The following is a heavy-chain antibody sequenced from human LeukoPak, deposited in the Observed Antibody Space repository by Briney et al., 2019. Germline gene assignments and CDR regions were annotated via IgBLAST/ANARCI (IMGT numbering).Heavy chain of an antibody. Sequence: PGGSLRLSCAASGFTFSSYGMHWVRQAPGKGLEWVAFIRYDGSNKYYADSVKGRFTISRGNSKNTLYLQMNSLRAEDTAVYYCAKEGTGYSSGWSHFDYWGQGTLVTASS. CDR2: IRYDGSNK. J-gene: IGHJ4*02. CDR3: AKEGTGYSSGWSHFDY. D-gene: IGHD6-19*01. CDR1: GFTFSSYG. V-gene: IGHV3-30*02.